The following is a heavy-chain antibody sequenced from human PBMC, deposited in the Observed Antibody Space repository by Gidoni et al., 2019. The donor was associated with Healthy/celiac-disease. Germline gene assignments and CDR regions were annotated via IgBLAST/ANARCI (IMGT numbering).Heavy chain of an antibody. CDR2: ISYDGSNK. D-gene: IGHD3-16*01. V-gene: IGHV3-30*18. Sequence: GLEWVAVISYDGSNKYYADSVKGRFTISRDNSKNTLYLQMNSLRAEDTAVYYCAKEASVHGGPDDAFDIWGQGTMVTVSS. J-gene: IGHJ3*02. CDR3: AKEASVHGGPDDAFDI.